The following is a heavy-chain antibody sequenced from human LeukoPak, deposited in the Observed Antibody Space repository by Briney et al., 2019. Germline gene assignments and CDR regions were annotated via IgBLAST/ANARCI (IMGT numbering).Heavy chain of an antibody. J-gene: IGHJ5*02. CDR2: IYTSGST. CDR1: GGSISSGSYY. D-gene: IGHD6-6*01. V-gene: IGHV4-61*09. CDR3: AGSYSSSYNWFDP. Sequence: SETPSLTCTVSGGSISSGSYYWSWIRQPAGKGLEWIGHIYTSGSTNYNPSLKSRVTISVDTSKNQFSLKLSSVTAADTAVYYCAGSYSSSYNWFDPWGQGTLVTVSS.